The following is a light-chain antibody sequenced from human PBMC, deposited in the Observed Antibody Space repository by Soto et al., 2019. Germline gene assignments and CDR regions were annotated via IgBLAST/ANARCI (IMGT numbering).Light chain of an antibody. Sequence: EIVMTQSPATLSLSPGERATLSCRASQSIHTSLAWYQQKSGKPPRLXXYDSTLRANGVPDRFGGSRSGTEFTLTINSLEPEDFAVYYGQQRNVWPPITFGQGTRLEI. J-gene: IGKJ5*01. CDR3: QQRNVWPPIT. CDR1: QSIHTS. CDR2: DST. V-gene: IGKV3-11*01.